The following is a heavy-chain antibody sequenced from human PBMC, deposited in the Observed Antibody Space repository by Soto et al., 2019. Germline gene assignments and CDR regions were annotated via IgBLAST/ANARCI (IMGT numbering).Heavy chain of an antibody. CDR2: MNPNSGNT. CDR3: ARGRHYDSEDGWFDP. D-gene: IGHD3-22*01. J-gene: IGHJ5*02. V-gene: IGHV1-8*01. CDR1: GYTFTSYD. Sequence: QVQLVQSGAEVKKPGASVKVSCKASGYTFTSYDINWVRQATGQGLEWMGWMNPNSGNTGYAQKFQGRVTMTRNTSLSTAYMVLSRLRSEDTAVYYCARGRHYDSEDGWFDPWGQGTLVTVSS.